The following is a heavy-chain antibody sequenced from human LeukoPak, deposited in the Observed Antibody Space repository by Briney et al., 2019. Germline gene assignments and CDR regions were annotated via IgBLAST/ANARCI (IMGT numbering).Heavy chain of an antibody. D-gene: IGHD5-18*01. CDR3: ASGYSYGTHWFDP. CDR1: GGTLSSYA. J-gene: IGHJ5*02. Sequence: GSSVKVSCKASGGTLSSYAISWVRQAPGQGLEWMGGIIPIFGTANYAQKFQGRVTITADESTSTAYMELSSLRSEDTAVYYCASGYSYGTHWFDPWGQGTLVTVSS. V-gene: IGHV1-69*01. CDR2: IIPIFGTA.